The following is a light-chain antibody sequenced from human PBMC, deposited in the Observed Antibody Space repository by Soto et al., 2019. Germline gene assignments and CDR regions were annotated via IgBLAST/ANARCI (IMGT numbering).Light chain of an antibody. CDR3: QQYGSSSWT. Sequence: EIVLTQSPGTLSLSPGERATLSCRASQSVSSSYLAWYQQKPGQAPRLLIYGTSSGATAIPDRFSGSGSGTDFTLTISRLEPEDFAVYYCQQYGSSSWTFRQGTKV. CDR1: QSVSSSY. V-gene: IGKV3-20*01. CDR2: GTS. J-gene: IGKJ1*01.